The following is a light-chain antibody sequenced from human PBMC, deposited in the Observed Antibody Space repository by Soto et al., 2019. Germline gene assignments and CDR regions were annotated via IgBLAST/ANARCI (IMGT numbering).Light chain of an antibody. Sequence: QSMLTQPPSASGSPGQSVTISCTGTSSDVGGYNYVSWYQQHPGKAPKLIIYVVYKRPSGVPDRFSGSKSGDTAALTVPVLQAEDEADYYCSSYVGTNSYVFGTGTKVTVL. CDR1: SSDVGGYNY. CDR3: SSYVGTNSYV. V-gene: IGLV2-8*01. J-gene: IGLJ1*01. CDR2: VVY.